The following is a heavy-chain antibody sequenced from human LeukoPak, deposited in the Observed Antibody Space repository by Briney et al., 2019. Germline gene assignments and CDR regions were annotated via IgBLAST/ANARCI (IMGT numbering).Heavy chain of an antibody. V-gene: IGHV1-46*01. CDR3: ATASEPLRYCSSTSCYPRTYYGMDV. CDR2: INPSGGST. D-gene: IGHD2-2*01. J-gene: IGHJ6*02. Sequence: ASVKVSCKASGYTFTSYYMHWVRQAPGQGLEWMGIINPSGGSTSYAQKFQGRVTMTRDMSTSTVYMELSSLRSEDTAVYYCATASEPLRYCSSTSCYPRTYYGMDVWGQGTTVTVSS. CDR1: GYTFTSYY.